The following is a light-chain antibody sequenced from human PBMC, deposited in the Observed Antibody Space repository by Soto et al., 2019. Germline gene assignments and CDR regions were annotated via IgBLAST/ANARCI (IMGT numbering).Light chain of an antibody. J-gene: IGKJ5*01. CDR1: QSVSSD. CDR2: GAS. V-gene: IGKV3D-15*01. Sequence: EIVLTQSPDTLSLSPGDKATLSCRASQSVSSDLAWYQHKAGQAPRLLIYGASTRATGIPARFSGSGSGTEFTLTISSLQSEDFAVYYCQQYNNWPPITFGQRTRLEIK. CDR3: QQYNNWPPIT.